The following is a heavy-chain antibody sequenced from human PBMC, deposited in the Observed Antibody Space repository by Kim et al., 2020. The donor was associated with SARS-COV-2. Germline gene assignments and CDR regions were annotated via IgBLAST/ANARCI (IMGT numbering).Heavy chain of an antibody. Sequence: TNCAVSVKGRFTISRDDAKNSLYLQMGRLRAEDTAVYFCARQYCSGGTCYPTFDYWGQGSLVTVSS. CDR3: ARQYCSGGTCYPTFDY. CDR2: T. D-gene: IGHD2-15*01. V-gene: IGHV3-11*06. J-gene: IGHJ4*02.